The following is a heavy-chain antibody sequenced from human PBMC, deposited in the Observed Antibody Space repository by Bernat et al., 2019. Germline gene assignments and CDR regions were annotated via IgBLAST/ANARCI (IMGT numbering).Heavy chain of an antibody. Sequence: EVQLVESGGGLVQPGGSLRLSCAASGFTFSSYWMSWVRQAPGKGLEWVANIKQDGSEKYYADSVKGRFTISRDNSKNTLYLQMNSLRAEDTAVYYCAKGEGGRYGSGTPGQIDLYYYCYYGMDVWGQGTTVTVSS. J-gene: IGHJ6*02. V-gene: IGHV3-7*01. CDR3: AKGEGGRYGSGTPGQIDLYYYCYYGMDV. D-gene: IGHD3-10*01. CDR1: GFTFSSYW. CDR2: IKQDGSEK.